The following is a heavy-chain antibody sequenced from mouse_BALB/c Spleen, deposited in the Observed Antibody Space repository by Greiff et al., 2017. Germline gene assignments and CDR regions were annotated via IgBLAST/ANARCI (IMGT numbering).Heavy chain of an antibody. Sequence: VHVKQSGPELVKPGASVKISCKASGYSFTGYYMHWVKQSHVKSLEWIGRINPYNGATSYNQNFKDKASLTVDKSSSTAYMELHSLTSEDSAVYYCARGGLRRDWYFDVWGAGTTVTVSS. D-gene: IGHD2-4*01. CDR2: INPYNGAT. CDR3: ARGGLRRDWYFDV. CDR1: GYSFTGYY. V-gene: IGHV1-31*01. J-gene: IGHJ1*01.